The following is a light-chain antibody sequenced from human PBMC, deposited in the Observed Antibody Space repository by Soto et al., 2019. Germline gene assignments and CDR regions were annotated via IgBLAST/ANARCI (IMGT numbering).Light chain of an antibody. J-gene: IGKJ4*01. CDR1: QSVGRNY. CDR3: QQYASSPLT. V-gene: IGKV3-20*01. CDR2: GAS. Sequence: EIVLTQSPGTLSLSPGERATLSCRASQSVGRNYLAWYQQKPGQDPGLLIHGASSRATGIPDRFSGSGSGTDFTLTISRLEPEDFAVYYCQQYASSPLTFGGGTKVEIK.